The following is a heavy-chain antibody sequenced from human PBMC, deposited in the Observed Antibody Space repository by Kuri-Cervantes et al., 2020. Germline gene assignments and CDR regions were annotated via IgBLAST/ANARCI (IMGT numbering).Heavy chain of an antibody. J-gene: IGHJ6*03. CDR3: ARVFDTYYMDV. V-gene: IGHV4-59*01. CDR1: GGSISSYY. CDR2: IYYSGST. Sequence: SETLSLTCTVSGGSISSYYWSWIRQPPGKGLEWIGYIYYSGSTNYNPSLKSRVTISVDTSKNQFSLKLSSVTAADTAVYYCARVFDTYYMDVWGKGTTVTVSS. D-gene: IGHD3-10*02.